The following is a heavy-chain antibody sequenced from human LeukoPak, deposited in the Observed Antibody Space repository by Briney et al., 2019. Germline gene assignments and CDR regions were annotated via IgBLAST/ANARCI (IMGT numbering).Heavy chain of an antibody. J-gene: IGHJ4*02. Sequence: GASVKVSCKASGYTFTGYYMHWVRQAPGQGLEWMGWINPNSGGTNYAQKFQGRVTMTRDTSISTAYMELSRLRSDDTAVYYCARDRSPYYYDSSGYYAPGDYWGQGTLVIVSS. CDR1: GYTFTGYY. CDR3: ARDRSPYYYDSSGYYAPGDY. CDR2: INPNSGGT. D-gene: IGHD3-22*01. V-gene: IGHV1-2*02.